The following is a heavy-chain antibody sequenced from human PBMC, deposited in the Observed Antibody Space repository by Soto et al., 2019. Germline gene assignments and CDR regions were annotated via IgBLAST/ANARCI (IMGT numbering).Heavy chain of an antibody. CDR1: GYTFNISA. V-gene: IGHV3-23*01. J-gene: IGHJ4*02. Sequence: GWSLGLFCASCGYTFNISAMSWVLKAPGKGLEWVSAISGSGGSTYYADSVKGRFTISRDNSKNTLYLQMNSLRAEDTAVYYCTKGHTPCLASFDFWGERILVTGPS. CDR3: TKGHTPCLASFDF. CDR2: ISGSGGST. D-gene: IGHD2-21*01.